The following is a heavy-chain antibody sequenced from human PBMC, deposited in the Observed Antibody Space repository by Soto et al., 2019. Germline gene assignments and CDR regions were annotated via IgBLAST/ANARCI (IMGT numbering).Heavy chain of an antibody. CDR3: ATVPIVLMVYATNYFDY. CDR1: GYTLTELS. CDR2: FDPEDGET. D-gene: IGHD2-8*01. J-gene: IGHJ4*02. V-gene: IGHV1-24*01. Sequence: ASVKVSCKVSGYTLTELSMHWVRQAPGKGLEWMGGFDPEDGETIYAQKFQGRVTMTEDTSTDTAYMELSSLRSEDTAVYYCATVPIVLMVYATNYFDYWGQGTLVTVSS.